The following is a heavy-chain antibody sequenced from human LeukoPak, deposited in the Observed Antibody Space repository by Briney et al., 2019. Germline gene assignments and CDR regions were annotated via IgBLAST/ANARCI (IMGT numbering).Heavy chain of an antibody. V-gene: IGHV3-30*18. Sequence: GGSLRLSCAASGFTFSNYGMHWVRQAPGKGLEWVVVISHDGSNNNYADSVKGRFTISRDNSKNTLYLQMNSLRPEDTAVYYCAKVRVGAAHFDYWGQGTLVTVSS. CDR3: AKVRVGAAHFDY. D-gene: IGHD2-15*01. CDR1: GFTFSNYG. CDR2: ISHDGSNN. J-gene: IGHJ4*02.